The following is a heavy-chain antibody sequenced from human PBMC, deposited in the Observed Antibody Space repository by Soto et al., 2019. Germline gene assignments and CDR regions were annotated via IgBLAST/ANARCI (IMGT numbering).Heavy chain of an antibody. D-gene: IGHD2-15*01. CDR3: ARDGMDCSGGSCYCY. CDR2: IIPILGIA. CDR1: GGTFSSYT. V-gene: IGHV1-69*08. Sequence: QVQLVQSGAEVQKPGSSVKVSCKASGGTFSSYTISWVRQAPGQGLEWMGRIIPILGIANYAQKFQGRVTITADKSTSTAYMELSSLRSEDTAVYYCARDGMDCSGGSCYCYWGQGTLVTVSS. J-gene: IGHJ4*02.